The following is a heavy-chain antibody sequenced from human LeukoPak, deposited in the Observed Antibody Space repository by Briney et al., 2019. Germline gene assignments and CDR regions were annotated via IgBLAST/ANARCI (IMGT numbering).Heavy chain of an antibody. Sequence: SDTLSLTCTVSGGSISSSSYYWGWIRQPPGKGLEWIVSIYYSGSTYYNPSLKSRVTISVDTSKNQVSLKLSSVTAADTAVYYCARQRITGNPYYYYYYMDVWGRGTTVTVSS. CDR1: GGSISSSSYY. D-gene: IGHD1-20*01. J-gene: IGHJ6*03. CDR2: IYYSGST. CDR3: ARQRITGNPYYYYYYMDV. V-gene: IGHV4-39*01.